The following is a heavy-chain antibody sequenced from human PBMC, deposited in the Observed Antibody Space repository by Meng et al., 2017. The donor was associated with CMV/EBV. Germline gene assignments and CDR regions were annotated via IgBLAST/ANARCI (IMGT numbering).Heavy chain of an antibody. V-gene: IGHV3-9*01. CDR3: AKDGGPFDY. Sequence: SLKISCAASGFTFDDYAMHWVRQAPGKGLEWVSGISWNSGSIGYAYSVKGRFTISRDNAKNSLYLQMNSLRAEDTALYYCAKDGGPFDYWGQGTLVTVSS. CDR1: GFTFDDYA. CDR2: ISWNSGSI. D-gene: IGHD3-16*01. J-gene: IGHJ4*02.